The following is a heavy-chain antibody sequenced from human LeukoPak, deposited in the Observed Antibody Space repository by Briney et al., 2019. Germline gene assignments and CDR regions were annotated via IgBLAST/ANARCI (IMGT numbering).Heavy chain of an antibody. D-gene: IGHD2-2*01. Sequence: PGGSLRLSCAASGFIFSSYSMNWVRQAPGKGLEWVSSISSSSSNIYYADSVKGRFTISRDSAKNSLYLQMNSLRAEDTAVYYCARGKSSSTFDYWGQGTLVTVSS. J-gene: IGHJ4*02. CDR2: ISSSSSNI. V-gene: IGHV3-21*01. CDR1: GFIFSSYS. CDR3: ARGKSSSTFDY.